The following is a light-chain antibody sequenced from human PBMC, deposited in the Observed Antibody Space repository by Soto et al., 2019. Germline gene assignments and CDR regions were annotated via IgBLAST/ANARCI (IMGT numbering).Light chain of an antibody. CDR3: QQYLTTPLT. V-gene: IGKV4-1*01. CDR2: WAA. CDR1: QSIFYNARNKDF. Sequence: DIVMTQSPDSLAVSLGERATINCKSSQSIFYNARNKDFLAWYQQKPGHPPKLLIYWAATRESGVPDRFSGSGCGTDFTLTISSLQAEDVALYFCQQYLTTPLTFGQGTRLEIK. J-gene: IGKJ2*01.